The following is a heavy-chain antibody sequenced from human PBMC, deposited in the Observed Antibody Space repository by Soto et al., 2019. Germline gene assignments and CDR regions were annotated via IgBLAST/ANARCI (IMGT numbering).Heavy chain of an antibody. Sequence: ASVKVSCKASGGSFSNFGISWVRQAPGQGLEWMGGIVPVFGRPNYAQRFRGRLTITADGSTSTGYMELISLRSDDTAVYYCASEGSGYNFWGQGTQVTVSS. CDR2: IVPVFGRP. D-gene: IGHD5-12*01. J-gene: IGHJ4*02. V-gene: IGHV1-69*13. CDR1: GGSFSNFG. CDR3: ASEGSGYNF.